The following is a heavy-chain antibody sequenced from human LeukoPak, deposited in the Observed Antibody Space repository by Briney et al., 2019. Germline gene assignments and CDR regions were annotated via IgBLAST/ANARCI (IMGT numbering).Heavy chain of an antibody. D-gene: IGHD2-8*02. CDR3: AGSTTLVATGDY. V-gene: IGHV1-69*05. CDR1: GGPFRTYA. J-gene: IGHJ4*02. Sequence: SVKVSCKASGGPFRTYALSWVRQAPGQGLEWVGGVIPFFGTPNYGQNFQGRVTITTDESTHTAFMELTSLRSDDTAVYYCAGSTTLVATGDYWGQGTLVTVSS. CDR2: VIPFFGTP.